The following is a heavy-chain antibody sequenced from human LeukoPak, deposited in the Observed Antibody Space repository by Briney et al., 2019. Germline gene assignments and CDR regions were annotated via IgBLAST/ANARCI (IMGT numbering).Heavy chain of an antibody. CDR3: ATGITTAALLYYFDF. Sequence: GGSLRLSCAASGFTSTNALMSWVRQAPGKGLEWVGRIRSKTDGGTTDYAAPVQGRFTISREDSKNTLYLQMDSLKTEDSAVYYCATGITTAALLYYFDFWGQGTPVTVSS. J-gene: IGHJ4*02. V-gene: IGHV3-15*01. D-gene: IGHD2-2*01. CDR1: GFTSTNAL. CDR2: IRSKTDGGTT.